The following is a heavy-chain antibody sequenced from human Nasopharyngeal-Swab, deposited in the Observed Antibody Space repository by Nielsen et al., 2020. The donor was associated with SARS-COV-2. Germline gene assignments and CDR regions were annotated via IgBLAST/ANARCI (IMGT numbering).Heavy chain of an antibody. Sequence: SETLSLTCAVSGGSVSSGDYSWSWIRQPPGKGLEWIGYIYHSGSTYYNPSLKSRVTISVDRSKNQFSLKLPSVTAADTAVYYCARVGHPSTFDIWGQGTMVTVSS. CDR3: ARVGHPSTFDI. J-gene: IGHJ3*02. D-gene: IGHD4-11*01. CDR2: IYHSGST. V-gene: IGHV4-30-2*01. CDR1: GGSVSSGDYS.